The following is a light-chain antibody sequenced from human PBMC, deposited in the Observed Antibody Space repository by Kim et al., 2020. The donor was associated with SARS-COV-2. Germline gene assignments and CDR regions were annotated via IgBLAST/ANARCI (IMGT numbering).Light chain of an antibody. CDR3: QQYDILPIT. V-gene: IGKV1-33*01. CDR2: DAS. J-gene: IGKJ4*01. CDR1: QDINNY. Sequence: ASAGDRVTITCQASQDINNYVNWYQQKPGKAPKLLIYDASNLETGVPSRFGGSGSGTDFTFTISGLQPEDIATYFCQQYDILPITFGGGTKVDIK.